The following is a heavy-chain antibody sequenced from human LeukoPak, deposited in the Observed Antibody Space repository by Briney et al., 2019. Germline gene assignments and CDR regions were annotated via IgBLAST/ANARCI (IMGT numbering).Heavy chain of an antibody. CDR2: IYYRGST. V-gene: IGHV4-39*07. Sequence: PSETLSLTCTVSGGSISNNNYLWGWIRQPPGKGLEWIVSIYYRGSTYYNPSLKSRVTISVDTSKNQFSLKLSSVTAADTAVYYCARVVLRFLEWSPRAFDIWGQGTMVTVSS. CDR1: GGSISNNNYL. CDR3: ARVVLRFLEWSPRAFDI. D-gene: IGHD3-3*01. J-gene: IGHJ3*02.